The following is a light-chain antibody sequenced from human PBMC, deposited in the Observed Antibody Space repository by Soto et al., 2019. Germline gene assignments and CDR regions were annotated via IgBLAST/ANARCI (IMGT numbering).Light chain of an antibody. CDR3: QQYGSSPPFT. CDR1: QSVSSSY. V-gene: IGKV3-20*01. CDR2: GAS. Sequence: EIVLTQSPGTLSLSPGERATLSCRASQSVSSSYLAWYQQKPGQAPRLLIYGASSRATGIPDRFSGSGSGTDFTLIISRLEPEDFAVYYCQQYGSSPPFTFGPETKVDIK. J-gene: IGKJ3*01.